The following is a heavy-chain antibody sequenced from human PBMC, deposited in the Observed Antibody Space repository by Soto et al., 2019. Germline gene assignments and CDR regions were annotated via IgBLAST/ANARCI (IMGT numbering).Heavy chain of an antibody. CDR2: IYYSGST. V-gene: IGHV4-39*01. D-gene: IGHD2-15*01. Sequence: YETLSLTCTVSGGSISTSSYYWGCIRQPPGKGLEWIGSIYYSGSTYYNPSLKSRVTISVDTSKNQFSLKLSSVTAADTAVYYCARLVRDIVVVVATDAFDIWGQGTMVT. CDR3: ARLVRDIVVVVATDAFDI. CDR1: GGSISTSSYY. J-gene: IGHJ3*02.